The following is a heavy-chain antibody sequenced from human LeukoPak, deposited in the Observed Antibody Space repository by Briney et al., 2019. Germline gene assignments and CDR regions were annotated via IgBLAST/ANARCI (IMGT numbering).Heavy chain of an antibody. Sequence: PGGSLRLSCAASGFTFSAYWMTWVRQAPGQGVEGVANIKQDGSEKYYVDSAKGRFTISRDKAKNSLFLQINSLRAEDTAVYYCARGRYCSGGSCHYFDYWGQGTLVTVS. D-gene: IGHD2-15*01. J-gene: IGHJ4*02. CDR1: GFTFSAYW. CDR3: ARGRYCSGGSCHYFDY. CDR2: IKQDGSEK. V-gene: IGHV3-7*01.